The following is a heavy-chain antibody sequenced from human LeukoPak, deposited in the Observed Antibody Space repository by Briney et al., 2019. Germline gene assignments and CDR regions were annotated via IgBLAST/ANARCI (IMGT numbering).Heavy chain of an antibody. CDR2: INPSGGST. J-gene: IGHJ3*02. Sequence: ASVKVSCEASGYTFTSYYMHWVRQAPGQGLEWMGIINPSGGSTSYAQKFQGRVTMTRDMSTSTVYMELSSLRSEDTAVYYCARNRFYDFWSGSDAFDIWGQGTMVTVSS. V-gene: IGHV1-46*01. CDR3: ARNRFYDFWSGSDAFDI. D-gene: IGHD3-3*01. CDR1: GYTFTSYY.